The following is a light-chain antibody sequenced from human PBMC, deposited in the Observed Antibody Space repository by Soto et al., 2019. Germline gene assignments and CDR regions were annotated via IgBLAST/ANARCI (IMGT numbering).Light chain of an antibody. Sequence: QSVLTQPPSVSGAPGQRVTISCTGSSSNIGAGYDVHWYQQLPGTAPKLLIYGNSNRPSGVPDRLSGSKSGTSASLAITGLQAEDEADYYCQSYDSSLSGWVFGTRTKVTVL. CDR1: SSNIGAGYD. J-gene: IGLJ1*01. V-gene: IGLV1-40*01. CDR2: GNS. CDR3: QSYDSSLSGWV.